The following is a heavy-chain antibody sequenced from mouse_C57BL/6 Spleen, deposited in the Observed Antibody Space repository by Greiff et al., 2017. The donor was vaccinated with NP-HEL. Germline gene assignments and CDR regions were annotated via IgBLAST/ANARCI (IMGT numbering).Heavy chain of an antibody. D-gene: IGHD2-4*01. Sequence: EVQLQQSGPELVKPGASVKISCKASGYSFTGYYMNWVKQSPEKSLEWIGEINPSTGGTTYNQKFKAKATLTVDKSSSTAYMQLKSLTSEDSAVYYCARCYDYCYYAMDYWGQGTSVTVSS. CDR3: ARCYDYCYYAMDY. J-gene: IGHJ4*01. CDR2: INPSTGGT. V-gene: IGHV1-42*01. CDR1: GYSFTGYY.